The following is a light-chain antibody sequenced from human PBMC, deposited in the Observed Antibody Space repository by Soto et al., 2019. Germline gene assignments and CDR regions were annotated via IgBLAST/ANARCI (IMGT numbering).Light chain of an antibody. CDR1: QSLVHSDGNTY. J-gene: IGKJ3*01. CDR3: VHTTHWPFT. Sequence: DVVLTQSPLSLPVTLGQPASISCRSSQSLVHSDGNTYLDWFQQRPGQSPRRLIYKISNRDSGVPDRFSGSGSGTDFTLKISRVEADDVGVYFCVHTTHWPFTFGPGTKVDIK. V-gene: IGKV2-30*02. CDR2: KIS.